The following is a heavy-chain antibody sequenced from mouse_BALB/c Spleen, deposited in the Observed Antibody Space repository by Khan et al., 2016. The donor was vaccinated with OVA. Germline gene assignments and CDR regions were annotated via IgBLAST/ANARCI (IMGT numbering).Heavy chain of an antibody. V-gene: IGHV9-3-1*01. D-gene: IGHD1-1*02. CDR3: ASRGYWYFDV. Sequence: QIQLVQSGPEVKKPGETVKISCKASGYSFTNYGMNWVRQAPGKGLKWMGWINTYTGEPTYADDFKGRFAFSLETSASPAFLQINNLKNEDTATYFCASRGYWYFDVWGAGTTVTVSS. CDR2: INTYTGEP. J-gene: IGHJ1*01. CDR1: GYSFTNYG.